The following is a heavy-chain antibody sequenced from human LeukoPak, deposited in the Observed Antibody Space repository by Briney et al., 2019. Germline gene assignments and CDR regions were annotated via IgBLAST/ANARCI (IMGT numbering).Heavy chain of an antibody. D-gene: IGHD1-1*01. CDR3: ARGANWNDLPPRYWFDP. CDR2: MNPNSGNT. J-gene: IGHJ5*02. V-gene: IGHV1-8*01. CDR1: GYTFTSYD. Sequence: ASVKVSCKASGYTFTSYDINWARQATGQGLEWMGWMNPNSGNTGYAQKFQGRVTMTRNTSISTAYMELSSLRSEDTAVYYCARGANWNDLPPRYWFDPWGQGTLVTVSS.